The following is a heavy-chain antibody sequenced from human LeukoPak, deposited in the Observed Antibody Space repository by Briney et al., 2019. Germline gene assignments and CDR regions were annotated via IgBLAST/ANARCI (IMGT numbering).Heavy chain of an antibody. CDR3: ARDGVRGVITSRYYYYYMDV. V-gene: IGHV3-23*01. CDR1: GFTFSSYA. Sequence: GGSLRLSCAASGFTFSSYAMSWVRQAPGKGLQWVSAISGNGVSTYYADSVKGRFTISRDNSKNTLYLQMNSLRAEDTAVYYCARDGVRGVITSRYYYYYMDVWGKGTTVTVSS. CDR2: ISGNGVST. J-gene: IGHJ6*03. D-gene: IGHD3-10*01.